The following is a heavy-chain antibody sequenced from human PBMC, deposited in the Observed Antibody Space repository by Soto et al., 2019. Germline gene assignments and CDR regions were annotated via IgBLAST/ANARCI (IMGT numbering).Heavy chain of an antibody. D-gene: IGHD2-15*01. Sequence: GGSLRLSCAASGFTFSSYAMSWVRQAPGKGLEWVSAISGSGGSTYYADSVKGRFTISRDNSKNTLYLQMNSLRAEDTAVYYCAKDRFRRYCSGGSCYPVVYWGQGTLVTVSS. J-gene: IGHJ4*02. V-gene: IGHV3-23*01. CDR2: ISGSGGST. CDR3: AKDRFRRYCSGGSCYPVVY. CDR1: GFTFSSYA.